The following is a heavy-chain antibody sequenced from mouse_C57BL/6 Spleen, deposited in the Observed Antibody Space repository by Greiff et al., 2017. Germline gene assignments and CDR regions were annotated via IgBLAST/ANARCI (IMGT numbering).Heavy chain of an antibody. Sequence: QVQLQQSGPELVKPGASVKISCKASGYTFTDYYINWVKQRPGQGLEWIGWIFPGSGSTYYNEKFKGKATLTVDKSSSTAYMLLSSLTSEDSAVYFCASGTTVVAEYYFDYWGQGTTLTVSS. D-gene: IGHD1-1*01. CDR2: IFPGSGST. V-gene: IGHV1-75*01. CDR1: GYTFTDYY. CDR3: ASGTTVVAEYYFDY. J-gene: IGHJ2*01.